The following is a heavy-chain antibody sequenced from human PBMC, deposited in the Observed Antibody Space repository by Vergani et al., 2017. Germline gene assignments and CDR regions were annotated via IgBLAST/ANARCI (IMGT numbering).Heavy chain of an antibody. Sequence: QVQLQESGPGLVKPSETLTLTCDVSDSSIMTNPYWGWFRQSPGKGLEWIGFIHHSGDTHYNSSLKSRVSISIVSSSKFSLSLTSVTAADTAIYYCGRHRGSGGFFPSSYFSGMDVWGQGTPVTVSS. V-gene: IGHV4-38-2*01. CDR3: GRHRGSGGFFPSSYFSGMDV. J-gene: IGHJ6*02. CDR2: IHHSGDT. CDR1: DSSIMTNPY. D-gene: IGHD3-10*01.